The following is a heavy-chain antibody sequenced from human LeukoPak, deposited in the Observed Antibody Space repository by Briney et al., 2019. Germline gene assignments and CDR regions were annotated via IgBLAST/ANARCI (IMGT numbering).Heavy chain of an antibody. V-gene: IGHV3-20*04. CDR1: GFIFDDYG. CDR2: INWNGGRT. J-gene: IGHJ4*02. CDR3: ARDYDYGDYPGY. D-gene: IGHD4-17*01. Sequence: GGSLRLSCAASGFIFDDYGMSWVRQAPGKGLEWVSGINWNGGRTVYADSVKGRFTISRDNAKNSLYLQMNSLRAEDTALYYCARDYDYGDYPGYWGQGTLVTVSS.